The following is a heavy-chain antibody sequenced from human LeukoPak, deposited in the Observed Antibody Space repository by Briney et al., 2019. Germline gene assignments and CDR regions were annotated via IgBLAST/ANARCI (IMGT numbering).Heavy chain of an antibody. CDR2: ISGSGGST. J-gene: IGHJ4*02. CDR1: GFTFSSYA. V-gene: IGHV3-23*01. Sequence: PGGSLRLSCAASGFTFSSYAMSWVRQAPGKGLEWVSAISGSGGSTYYADSVKGRFTISRDNSKNTLYLQMNSLRAEDTAVYYCAKVSGDIGGITMVRGVEQTFDYWGQGTLVTVSS. CDR3: AKVSGDIGGITMVRGVEQTFDY. D-gene: IGHD3-10*01.